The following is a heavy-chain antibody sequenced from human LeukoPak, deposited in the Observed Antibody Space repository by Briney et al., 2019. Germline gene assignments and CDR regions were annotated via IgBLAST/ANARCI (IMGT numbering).Heavy chain of an antibody. CDR1: GCTFSGYY. V-gene: IGHV3-11*06. J-gene: IGHJ3*02. D-gene: IGHD2-21*01. CDR2: ISSSSSYT. Sequence: VGSLRLSCAASGCTFSGYYMSWIRQAPGKGLEWVSYISSSSSYTNYADSVKGRFTISGDNAKNSLYLQMNSLRAEDTAVYYCARDWFVVGVGAFDIWGQGTMVTVSS. CDR3: ARDWFVVGVGAFDI.